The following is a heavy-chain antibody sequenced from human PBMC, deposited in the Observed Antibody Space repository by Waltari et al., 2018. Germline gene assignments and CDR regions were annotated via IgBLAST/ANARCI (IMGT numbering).Heavy chain of an antibody. CDR3: ARLSGYCDDTGCYGHYAMDV. CDR1: GGSVSTTSYS. CDR2: FYYPGNI. Sequence: QLQLQESGPGLVKPSETLSLTCTVSGGSVSTTSYSWAWVRQSPGKGLEWIGTFYYPGNIDSNPSRTSRVTISVDSPQNHLSLRLSSVTAADTAVYYCARLSGYCDDTGCYGHYAMDVWGQGTTVTVSS. D-gene: IGHD2-2*01. V-gene: IGHV4-39*02. J-gene: IGHJ6*02.